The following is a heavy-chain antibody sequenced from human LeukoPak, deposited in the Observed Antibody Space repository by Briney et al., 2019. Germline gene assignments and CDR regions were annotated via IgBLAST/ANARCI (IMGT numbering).Heavy chain of an antibody. D-gene: IGHD4-11*01. V-gene: IGHV3-74*01. CDR1: GFTFSNYW. CDR2: IHSDGSST. J-gene: IGHJ4*02. Sequence: GGSLRLSCAASGFTFSNYWMHWVRQAPGKGLVWVSRIHSDGSSTTYADSVKGRFTISRDNAKNTLYLQINSLTAEDTAVYYCAKGGSKAPDYWGQGTLVTVSS. CDR3: AKGGSKAPDY.